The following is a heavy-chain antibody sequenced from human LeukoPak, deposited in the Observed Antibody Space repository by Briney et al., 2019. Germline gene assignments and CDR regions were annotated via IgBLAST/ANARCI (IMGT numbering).Heavy chain of an antibody. CDR3: ARSTSYGLLDY. CDR2: INHSGGT. V-gene: IGHV4-34*01. D-gene: IGHD5-18*01. Sequence: PSETLSLTCAVYGGSFSGYYWSWIRQPPGKGLEWIGEINHSGGTNYNPSLKSRVTISVDTSKNQFSLKLSPVTAADTAVYYCARSTSYGLLDYWGQGTLVTVSS. CDR1: GGSFSGYY. J-gene: IGHJ4*02.